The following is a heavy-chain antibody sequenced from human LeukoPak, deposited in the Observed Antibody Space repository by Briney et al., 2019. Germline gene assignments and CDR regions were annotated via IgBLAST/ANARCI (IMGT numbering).Heavy chain of an antibody. CDR1: GVSISSGSYY. V-gene: IGHV4-61*02. CDR3: ARERDYYDSSGVSLGGFDY. D-gene: IGHD3-22*01. Sequence: SETLSLTCTVSGVSISSGSYYWSWIRQPAGKGLEWIGRIYTSGSTNYNPSLKSRVTISVDTSENQFSLKLSSVTAADTAVYYCARERDYYDSSGVSLGGFDYWGQGTLVTVSP. CDR2: IYTSGST. J-gene: IGHJ4*02.